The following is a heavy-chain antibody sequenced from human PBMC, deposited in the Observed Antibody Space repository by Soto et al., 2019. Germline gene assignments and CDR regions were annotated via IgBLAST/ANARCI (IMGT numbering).Heavy chain of an antibody. J-gene: IGHJ6*03. CDR1: GFTFSSYG. V-gene: IGHV3-33*01. D-gene: IGHD2-15*01. CDR3: ARGYCSGGSCYSFDYYMDV. Sequence: GESLRLSCAASGFTFSSYGMHWVRQAPGKGLEWVAVIWYDGSNKYYADPVKGRFTISRDNSKNTLYLQMNSLRAEDTAVYYCARGYCSGGSCYSFDYYMDVWGKGTTVTVSS. CDR2: IWYDGSNK.